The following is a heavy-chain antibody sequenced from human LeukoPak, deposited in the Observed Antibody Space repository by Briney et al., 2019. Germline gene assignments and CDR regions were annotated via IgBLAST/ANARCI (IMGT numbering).Heavy chain of an antibody. D-gene: IGHD6-19*01. CDR1: GGTFSSYT. Sequence: GASVKVSCKASGGTFSSYTISWVRQAPGQGLEWMGRIIPILGIANYAQKFQGRVTITAGKSTSTAYMELSSLRSEDTAVYYCARDSVREQWLVPDNWFDPWGQGTLVTVSS. CDR3: ARDSVREQWLVPDNWFDP. V-gene: IGHV1-69*04. J-gene: IGHJ5*02. CDR2: IIPILGIA.